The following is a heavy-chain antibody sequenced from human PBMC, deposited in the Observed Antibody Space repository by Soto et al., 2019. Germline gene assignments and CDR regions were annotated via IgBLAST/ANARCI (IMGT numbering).Heavy chain of an antibody. Sequence: EVQLMESGGVVVQPGGSLRLSCAASGFTFDDYTMHWVRQRPGKGLEWVALISWDGSHTYYTGSVKGRFTISRDNSKNSLSLQMNSLRSEDTALYSCAKAPYENSGLFDSWGQGTLVTVSS. V-gene: IGHV3-43*01. CDR3: AKAPYENSGLFDS. CDR1: GFTFDDYT. CDR2: ISWDGSHT. J-gene: IGHJ4*02. D-gene: IGHD3-22*01.